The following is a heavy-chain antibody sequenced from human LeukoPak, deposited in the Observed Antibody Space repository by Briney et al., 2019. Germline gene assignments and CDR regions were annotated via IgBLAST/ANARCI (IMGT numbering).Heavy chain of an antibody. V-gene: IGHV4-30-2*01. Sequence: SQTLSLTCAVSGDSISSGDYSWSWIRQPSGKGLEWIGYIFHSGSSYYNPSLKSRVTISVDKSKNQFSLRLTSVTAADTAVYYCARELWFVNAPGSWFDPWGQGTLVTVSS. D-gene: IGHD3-10*01. CDR2: IFHSGSS. CDR3: ARELWFVNAPGSWFDP. CDR1: GDSISSGDYS. J-gene: IGHJ5*02.